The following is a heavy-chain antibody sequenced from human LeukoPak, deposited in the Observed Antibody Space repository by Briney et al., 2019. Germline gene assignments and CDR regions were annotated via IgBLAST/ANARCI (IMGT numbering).Heavy chain of an antibody. V-gene: IGHV4-59*01. Sequence: SETLSLTCTVSGGSISSYYWTWIRQPPGKGLEWIGYIYNTGGTNYNPSLDSRVTISIDTSKNQFSLRLSSVTAADTAIYFCARISGSYSLWGQGTLVTVSS. CDR1: GGSISSYY. D-gene: IGHD1-26*01. CDR2: IYNTGGT. J-gene: IGHJ4*02. CDR3: ARISGSYSL.